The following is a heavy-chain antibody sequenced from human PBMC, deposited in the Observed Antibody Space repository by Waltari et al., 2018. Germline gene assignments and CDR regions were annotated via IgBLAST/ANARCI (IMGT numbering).Heavy chain of an antibody. CDR1: SYW. J-gene: IGHJ1*01. Sequence: SYWMSWVRQAPGKGLEWVANIKQDGSEKYYVDSVKGRFTISRDNAKNSLYLQMNSLRAEDTAVYYCARDREYYYDSSGYPRPFQHWGQGTLVTVSS. CDR2: IKQDGSEK. V-gene: IGHV3-7*01. D-gene: IGHD3-22*01. CDR3: ARDREYYYDSSGYPRPFQH.